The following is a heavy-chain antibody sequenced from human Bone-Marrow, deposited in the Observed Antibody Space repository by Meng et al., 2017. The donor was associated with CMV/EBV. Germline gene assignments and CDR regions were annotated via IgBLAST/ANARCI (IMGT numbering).Heavy chain of an antibody. D-gene: IGHD6-6*01. CDR1: GYTFSNYG. J-gene: IGHJ4*02. V-gene: IGHV1-18*01. Sequence: NASGYTFSNYGISWVRQAPGQGLEWMGWITGHNGKTHSIRKFQGRLTMTTDTSTRTSYMELRSLRSGDTAVYYCARDVEYTSSSPGFWGQGTLVTVSS. CDR3: ARDVEYTSSSPGF. CDR2: ITGHNGKT.